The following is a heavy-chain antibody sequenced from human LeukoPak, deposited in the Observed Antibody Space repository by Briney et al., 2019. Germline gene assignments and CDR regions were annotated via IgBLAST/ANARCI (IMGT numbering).Heavy chain of an antibody. CDR2: IWYDGGNK. CDR1: GSTFSSYG. D-gene: IGHD3-3*01. Sequence: GGSLRLSCAASGSTFSSYGMHWVRQAPGKGLEWVAVIWYDGGNKYYADSVKGRFTISRDNSKNTLYLQMNSLRAEDTAVYYCAREERGYYDFWSGYFYYYYGMDVWGQGTTVTVSS. V-gene: IGHV3-33*01. J-gene: IGHJ6*02. CDR3: AREERGYYDFWSGYFYYYYGMDV.